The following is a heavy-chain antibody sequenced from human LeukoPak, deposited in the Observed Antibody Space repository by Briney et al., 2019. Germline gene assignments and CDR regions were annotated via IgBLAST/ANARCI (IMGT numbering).Heavy chain of an antibody. CDR2: ISGSGGST. CDR1: GFPLRSYA. J-gene: IGHJ4*02. V-gene: IGHV3-23*01. Sequence: PGGSLRLSCAASGFPLRSYAMSWVRQAPGKGLEWVSAISGSGGSTYYADSVNGRFTISRDNSKNTLYLQMNSLRAEDTAIYYCAKGSTSSYDSSGQIDYWGQGTLVTVSS. D-gene: IGHD3-22*01. CDR3: AKGSTSSYDSSGQIDY.